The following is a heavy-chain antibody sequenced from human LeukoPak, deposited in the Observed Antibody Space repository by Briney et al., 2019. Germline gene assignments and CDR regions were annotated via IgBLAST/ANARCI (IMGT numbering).Heavy chain of an antibody. CDR1: GGTFSSYA. Sequence: ASVKVSCKASGGTFSSYAISWVRQAPGQGVEWMGRIIPIFGTANYAQKFQGRVTITTDESTSTAYMELSSLRSEDTAVYYCAREGQQLVVYYFDYWGQGTLVTVSS. J-gene: IGHJ4*02. CDR3: AREGQQLVVYYFDY. D-gene: IGHD6-13*01. CDR2: IIPIFGTA. V-gene: IGHV1-69*05.